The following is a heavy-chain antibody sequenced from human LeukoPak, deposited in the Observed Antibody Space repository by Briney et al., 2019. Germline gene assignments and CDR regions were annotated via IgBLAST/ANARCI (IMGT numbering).Heavy chain of an antibody. CDR2: IKQDGSEK. V-gene: IGHV3-7*01. J-gene: IGHJ4*02. D-gene: IGHD1-26*01. CDR3: AREDGTLGIVGATTRAYYFDY. Sequence: PGGSLRLSCAASGFTFSSYWMSWVRQAPGKGLEWVANIKQDGSEKYYVGSVKGRFTISRDNAKNSLYLQMNSLRAEDTAVYYCAREDGTLGIVGATTRAYYFDYWGQGTLVTVSS. CDR1: GFTFSSYW.